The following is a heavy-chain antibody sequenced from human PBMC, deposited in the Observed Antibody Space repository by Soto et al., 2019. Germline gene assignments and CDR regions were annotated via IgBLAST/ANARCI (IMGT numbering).Heavy chain of an antibody. CDR3: ARGRVVVPAAKGELDY. J-gene: IGHJ4*02. CDR2: IYYSGST. D-gene: IGHD2-2*01. CDR1: GGSISSSSYY. Sequence: SETLSLTCTVSGGSISSSSYYWGWIRQPPGKGLEWIGSIYYSGSTYYNPSLKSRVTISVDTSKNHFSLKLSSVTAADTAVYYCARGRVVVPAAKGELDYWGQGTLVT. V-gene: IGHV4-39*02.